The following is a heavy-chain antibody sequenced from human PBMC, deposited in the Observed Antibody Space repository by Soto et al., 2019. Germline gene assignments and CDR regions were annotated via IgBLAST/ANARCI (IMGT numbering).Heavy chain of an antibody. Sequence: SDTRSLTCAVYGVSFSGCYWSWSRQPAGKGLEWGGEVDHSGSSNYNASLKSRVTISVYTSKNQFSLKFTSVTAADTAVYYCAPVEALFRSFDCSTKQGSQFDYCGQGTLVTVSS. D-gene: IGHD3-9*01. J-gene: IGHJ4*02. CDR1: GVSFSGCY. CDR2: VDHSGSS. CDR3: APVEALFRSFDCSTKQGSQFDY. V-gene: IGHV4-34*01.